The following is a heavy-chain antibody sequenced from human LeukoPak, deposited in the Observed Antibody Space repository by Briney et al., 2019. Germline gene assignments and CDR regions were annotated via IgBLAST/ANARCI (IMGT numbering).Heavy chain of an antibody. Sequence: ASVKVSCKASGYTFTSYGISWVRQAPGQGLERMGWISAYNGNTNYAQKFQSRVTMTTDTSTSTAYMELSSLRSEDTAVYYCARVDGSPDYWGQGTLVTVSS. V-gene: IGHV1-18*01. CDR1: GYTFTSYG. D-gene: IGHD2-15*01. CDR2: ISAYNGNT. CDR3: ARVDGSPDY. J-gene: IGHJ4*02.